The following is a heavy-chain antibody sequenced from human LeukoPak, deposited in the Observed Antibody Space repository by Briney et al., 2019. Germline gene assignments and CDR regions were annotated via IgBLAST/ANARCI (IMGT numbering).Heavy chain of an antibody. D-gene: IGHD2-15*01. Sequence: GISWNSGSIGYADSVKGRFTISRDNAKNSLYLQMNSLRAEDTALYYCAKDRAAVAYDAFDIWGQGTMVTVSS. CDR3: AKDRAAVAYDAFDI. J-gene: IGHJ3*02. V-gene: IGHV3-9*01. CDR2: ISWNSGSI.